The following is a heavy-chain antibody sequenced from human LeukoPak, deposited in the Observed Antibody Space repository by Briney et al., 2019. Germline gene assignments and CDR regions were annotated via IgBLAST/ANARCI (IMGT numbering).Heavy chain of an antibody. J-gene: IGHJ5*02. V-gene: IGHV4-39*01. CDR3: ARHGELLWFGEFDNWFDP. CDR2: IYYSGST. D-gene: IGHD3-10*01. Sequence: SETLSLTRTVSGGSISSSSYYWGWIRQPPGKGLEWIGSIYYSGSTYYNPSLKSRVTISVDTSKNQFSLKLSSVTAADTAVYYCARHGELLWFGEFDNWFDPWGQGTLVTVSS. CDR1: GGSISSSSYY.